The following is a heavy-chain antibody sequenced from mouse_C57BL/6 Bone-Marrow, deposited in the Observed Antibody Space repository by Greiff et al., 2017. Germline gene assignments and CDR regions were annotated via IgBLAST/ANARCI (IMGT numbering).Heavy chain of an antibody. CDR2: IDPEDGET. Sequence: VQLQQSGAELVKPGASVKLSCTASGFNIKDYYMHWVKQRTEQGLEWIGRIDPEDGETKYAAKFQGKATITADTSSNTAYLQLSSRTSDDTAVYYCARSRGLGFAYWGQGTLVTVSA. CDR1: GFNIKDYY. V-gene: IGHV14-2*01. J-gene: IGHJ3*01. CDR3: ARSRGLGFAY.